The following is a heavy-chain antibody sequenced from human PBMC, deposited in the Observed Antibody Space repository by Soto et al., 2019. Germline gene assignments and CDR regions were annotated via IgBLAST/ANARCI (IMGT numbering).Heavy chain of an antibody. J-gene: IGHJ5*02. V-gene: IGHV1-18*01. Sequence: ASVQVSCKASGYTFTSYGITWVRQAPEQGLEWMGWISVYNGNTKYAQKFQGRVVMTTDTSTSTAYMELRSLSSDDTAVYYCGRVGNWNLPNNWFDPWGPGTLVTVSS. D-gene: IGHD1-7*01. CDR2: ISVYNGNT. CDR3: GRVGNWNLPNNWFDP. CDR1: GYTFTSYG.